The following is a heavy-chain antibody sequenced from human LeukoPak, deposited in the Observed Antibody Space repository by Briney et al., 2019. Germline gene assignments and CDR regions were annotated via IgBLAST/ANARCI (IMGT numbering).Heavy chain of an antibody. J-gene: IGHJ3*02. CDR3: ARDPASRGSPRDAFDI. CDR1: GFTVSSNY. CDR2: ISSSSSNI. V-gene: IGHV3-48*01. D-gene: IGHD3-10*01. Sequence: PGGSLRLSCAASGFTVSSNYMSWVRQAPGKGLEWVSYISSSSSNIYYADSVKGRFTISRDNAKNSLYLQMNSLRAEDTAVYYCARDPASRGSPRDAFDIWGQGTMVTVSS.